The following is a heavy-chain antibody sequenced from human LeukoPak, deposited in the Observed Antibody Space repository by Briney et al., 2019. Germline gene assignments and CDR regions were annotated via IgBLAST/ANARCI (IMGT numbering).Heavy chain of an antibody. CDR2: ISYDGSNK. J-gene: IGHJ4*02. Sequence: GRSLRLSCAASGFTFSSYGMHWVRQAPGKGLAWVAVISYDGSNKYYTDSVKGRFTISRDNSKNTLYLQVNSLRAEDTAVYYCAKDSWNYFLGGSRPRHFDYWGQGTLVTVSS. D-gene: IGHD1-7*01. CDR1: GFTFSSYG. V-gene: IGHV3-30*18. CDR3: AKDSWNYFLGGSRPRHFDY.